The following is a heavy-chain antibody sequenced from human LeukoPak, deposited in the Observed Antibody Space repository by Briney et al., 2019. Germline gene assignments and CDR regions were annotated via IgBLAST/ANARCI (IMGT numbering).Heavy chain of an antibody. Sequence: GGSLRLSCAASGFTFSSYAMSWVRQAPGKGLEWVSAISGSGGSTYYADSVKGRFTISRDNSKNTLYLQMNSLRAEDTAVYYCAKSGVGWLLKIYFDYWGQGTLVTVSS. J-gene: IGHJ4*02. CDR3: AKSGVGWLLKIYFDY. V-gene: IGHV3-23*01. CDR2: ISGSGGST. D-gene: IGHD6-19*01. CDR1: GFTFSSYA.